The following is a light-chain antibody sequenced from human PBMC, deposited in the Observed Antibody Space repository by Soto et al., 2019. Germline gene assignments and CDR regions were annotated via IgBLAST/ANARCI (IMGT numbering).Light chain of an antibody. CDR1: QTISSW. CDR2: KAS. CDR3: QHYNSYSEA. V-gene: IGKV1-5*03. Sequence: DIQMTQSSSTLSGSVGDRITITCRASQTISSWLAWYQQKPGKAPKLLIYKASTLKSGVPSRFSGSGSGTEFTLTISSLQPDDFATYYCQHYNSYSEAFVQGTKVDIK. J-gene: IGKJ1*01.